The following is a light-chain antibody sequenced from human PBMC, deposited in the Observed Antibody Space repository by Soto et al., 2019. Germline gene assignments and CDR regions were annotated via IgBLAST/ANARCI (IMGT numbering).Light chain of an antibody. Sequence: QSALTQPASVSGSPGQSITVSCTGASGDVGVYNYVSWYQQHPGKAPKLIICEVSFRPSVVSNRFSGSKSGNTATLTISGLQAEDEADYYCSSYTSSTTLLLFGTGTKVTVL. CDR3: SSYTSSTTLLL. V-gene: IGLV2-14*01. CDR2: EVS. CDR1: SGDVGVYNY. J-gene: IGLJ1*01.